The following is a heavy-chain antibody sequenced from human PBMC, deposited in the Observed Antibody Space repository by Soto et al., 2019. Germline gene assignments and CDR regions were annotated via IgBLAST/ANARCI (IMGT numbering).Heavy chain of an antibody. V-gene: IGHV1-18*01. CDR3: ARASAVAALDP. J-gene: IGHJ5*02. Sequence: QVQLVQSGAEVKKPGASVKGSCKASGYTFSSYGISWVRQAPGQVLEWMVWIGAYNGNTNYAQKRQGRVTMPTDTSTSTAYMELRRMRSDDTAVYSCARASAVAALDPWGQGTLVTVSS. CDR1: GYTFSSYG. D-gene: IGHD6-19*01. CDR2: IGAYNGNT.